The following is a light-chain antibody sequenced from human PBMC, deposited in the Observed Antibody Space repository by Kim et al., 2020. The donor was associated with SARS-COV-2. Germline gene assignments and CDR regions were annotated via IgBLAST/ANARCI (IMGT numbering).Light chain of an antibody. CDR1: KLGDKY. CDR3: QAWDSSTVL. J-gene: IGLJ2*01. CDR2: QDS. V-gene: IGLV3-1*01. Sequence: SYELTQPPSVSVSPGQTASITCSGDKLGDKYACWYQQKPGQSPVLVIYQDSKRPSGIPDRFSGSNSGHTATLTISGTQAMDEADYYCQAWDSSTVLFGGG.